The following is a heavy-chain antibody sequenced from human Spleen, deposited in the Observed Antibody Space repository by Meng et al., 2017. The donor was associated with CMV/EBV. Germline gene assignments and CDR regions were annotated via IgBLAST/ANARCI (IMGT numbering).Heavy chain of an antibody. J-gene: IGHJ6*02. D-gene: IGHD4-11*01. V-gene: IGHV4-34*01. CDR1: GGSFSGYY. CDR3: ARGTNGMDV. Sequence: LSLPCAVYGGSFSGYYWSWIRQPPGKGLEWIGEINHSGSTNYNPSLKSRVTISVDTSKNQFSLKLSSVTAADTAVYYCARGTNGMDVWGQGTTVTVSS. CDR2: INHSGST.